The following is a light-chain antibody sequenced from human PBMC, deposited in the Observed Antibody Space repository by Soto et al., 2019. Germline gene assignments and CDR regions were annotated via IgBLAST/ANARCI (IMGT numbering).Light chain of an antibody. V-gene: IGKV3-15*01. J-gene: IGKJ2*01. Sequence: EMVMTQSPATQSVSPGGRASLSCRASQSIGGNLAWYQQKPGQAPRLLIYGASTRATGVPARFSGSGSRTDFTLTISSLQSEDFAIYYCQQYNNWPYTFGQGTKLEI. CDR3: QQYNNWPYT. CDR2: GAS. CDR1: QSIGGN.